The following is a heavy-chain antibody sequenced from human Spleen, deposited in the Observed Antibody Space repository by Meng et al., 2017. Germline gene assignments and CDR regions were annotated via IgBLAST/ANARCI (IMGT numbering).Heavy chain of an antibody. CDR1: GFTFSSYS. Sequence: GESLKISCAASGFTFSSYSMNWVRQAPGKGLEWVSSISSSSYIYYADSVKGRFTISRDNAKNSLYLQMNSLRAEDTAVYYCARVWLQFFDDWGQGTLVTVSS. CDR3: ARVWLQFFDD. CDR2: ISSSSYI. V-gene: IGHV3-21*01. D-gene: IGHD5-24*01. J-gene: IGHJ5*02.